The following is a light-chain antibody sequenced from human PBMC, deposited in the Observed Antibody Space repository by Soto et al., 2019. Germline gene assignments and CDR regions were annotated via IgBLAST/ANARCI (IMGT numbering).Light chain of an antibody. CDR3: QQYYSPPLT. CDR1: QSVLYSSNNKNY. CDR2: WTS. J-gene: IGKJ4*01. V-gene: IGKV4-1*01. Sequence: DIVMTQSPDSLAVSLGEMATINCKSSQSVLYSSNNKNYVAWYQQRPGQPPKLLIYWTSIRDSGVPDRFSGSGSGPDFTLTISSLQAEDVAVYVCQQYYSPPLTFGGGTKVEIK.